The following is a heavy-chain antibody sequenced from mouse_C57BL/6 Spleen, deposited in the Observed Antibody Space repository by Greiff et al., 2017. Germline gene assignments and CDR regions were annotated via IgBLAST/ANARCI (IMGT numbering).Heavy chain of an antibody. D-gene: IGHD1-1*01. J-gene: IGHJ2*01. CDR3: ARWATVVAEGAFGY. CDR2: IYPGDGDT. V-gene: IGHV1-80*01. Sequence: QVQLQQSGAELVKPGASVKISCEASGYAFSSYWMNWVKQRPGKGLEWIGQIYPGDGDTNYNGKFKGKATLTADKSSSTAYMQLSSLTSEDSAVYFCARWATVVAEGAFGYWGQGTTLTVSS. CDR1: GYAFSSYW.